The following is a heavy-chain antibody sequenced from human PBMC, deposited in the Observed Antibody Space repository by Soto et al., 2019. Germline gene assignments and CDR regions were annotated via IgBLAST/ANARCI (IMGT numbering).Heavy chain of an antibody. CDR1: GYTFTSYY. CDR2: INPSGGST. J-gene: IGHJ6*02. V-gene: IGHV1-46*01. Sequence: GASVEVSCKASGYTFTSYYMHWVRQAPGQGLEWMGIINPSGGSTSYAQKFQGRVTMTRDTSTSTVYMELSSLRSEDTAVYYCARDLVRGAYYYGMDVWGQGTTVTVSS. CDR3: ARDLVRGAYYYGMDV. D-gene: IGHD3-10*01.